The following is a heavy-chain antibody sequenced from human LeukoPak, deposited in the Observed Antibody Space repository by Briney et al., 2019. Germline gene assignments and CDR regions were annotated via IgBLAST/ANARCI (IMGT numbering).Heavy chain of an antibody. CDR3: ARDLGGLRYYDSSGYSN. V-gene: IGHV4-38-2*02. D-gene: IGHD3-22*01. Sequence: SETLSLTCAVSGYSISSGYYWGWIRQPPGTGLEWIGSIYHSGSTYYNPSLKSRVTISVDTSKNQFSLKLSSVTAADTAVYYCARDLGGLRYYDSSGYSNWGQGTLVTVSS. J-gene: IGHJ4*02. CDR1: GYSISSGYY. CDR2: IYHSGST.